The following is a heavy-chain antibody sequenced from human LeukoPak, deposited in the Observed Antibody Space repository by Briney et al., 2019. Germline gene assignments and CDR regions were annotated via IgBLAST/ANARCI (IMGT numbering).Heavy chain of an antibody. V-gene: IGHV6-1*01. Sequence: SRTLSLTCALSGDSVSSNSAAWNWLRQSPSRGLEWLGRTYYRSKWYNDYAVSVKSRITINPDTSKNQFSLQLNSVTPEDTAVYYCARGYSSSWYSVFWFDPWGQGTLVTVSS. D-gene: IGHD6-13*01. CDR1: GDSVSSNSAA. CDR2: TYYRSKWYN. J-gene: IGHJ5*02. CDR3: ARGYSSSWYSVFWFDP.